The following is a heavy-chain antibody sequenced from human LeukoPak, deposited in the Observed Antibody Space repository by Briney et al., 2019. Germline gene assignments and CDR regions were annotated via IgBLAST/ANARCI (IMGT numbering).Heavy chain of an antibody. Sequence: GESLKISCKGSGYSFTSYWIGWVRQMPGKGLEWMGTIYPGDSDTRYSPSFQGQVTISADKSISTAYLQWSSLKASDTAMYYCASARLTYYYDSSGYYSPLNAFDIWGQGTMVTVSS. CDR2: IYPGDSDT. CDR3: ASARLTYYYDSSGYYSPLNAFDI. D-gene: IGHD3-22*01. CDR1: GYSFTSYW. J-gene: IGHJ3*02. V-gene: IGHV5-51*01.